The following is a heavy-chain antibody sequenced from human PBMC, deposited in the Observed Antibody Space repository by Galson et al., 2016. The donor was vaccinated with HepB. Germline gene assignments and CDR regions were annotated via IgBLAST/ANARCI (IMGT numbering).Heavy chain of an antibody. Sequence: PALVKPTQTLTLTCTFSGFSLSSNAVGVGWIRQPPGKALEGLALIYWDDDKVYNPSLKNRLTITKDTPKNQVVLKVTDMDPGDTATYYCVYPRGGNWYYLDSWGQGILVTVSS. CDR2: IYWDDDK. V-gene: IGHV2-5*02. CDR3: VYPRGGNWYYLDS. CDR1: GFSLSSNAVG. J-gene: IGHJ4*02. D-gene: IGHD1-1*01.